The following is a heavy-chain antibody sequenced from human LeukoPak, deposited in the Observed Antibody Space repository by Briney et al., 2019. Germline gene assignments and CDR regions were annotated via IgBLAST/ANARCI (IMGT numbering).Heavy chain of an antibody. J-gene: IGHJ6*02. CDR3: ARDAGHQLSRRNYYAMDV. D-gene: IGHD1-1*01. CDR1: GGSFTKHQ. V-gene: IGHV4-34*01. CDR2: INDGGST. Sequence: SETLSLTCAVYGGSFTKHQWSWIRQPPGKGLEWIGAINDGGSTNYNPSLKSRVTISVDTSKNQFSLRLSSMTAADTAVYYCARDAGHQLSRRNYYAMDVWGQGTTVTVSS.